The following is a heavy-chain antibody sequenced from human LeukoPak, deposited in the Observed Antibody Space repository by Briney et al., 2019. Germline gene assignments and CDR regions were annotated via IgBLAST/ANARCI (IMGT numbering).Heavy chain of an antibody. CDR1: GFTLSTSG. CDR3: AKDSGWLSYY. J-gene: IGHJ4*02. D-gene: IGHD3-3*01. CDR2: ISGSGGNT. Sequence: GGSLRLSCAASGFTLSTSGMSWVRQAPGKGLEWVSGISGSGGNTYYADSVKGRFTISRDNPKNTLYLQMNSLRAEDTAVYYCAKDSGWLSYYWGQGTLVTVSS. V-gene: IGHV3-23*01.